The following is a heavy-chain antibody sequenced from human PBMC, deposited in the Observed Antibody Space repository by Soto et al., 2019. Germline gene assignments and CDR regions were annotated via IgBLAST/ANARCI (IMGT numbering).Heavy chain of an antibody. V-gene: IGHV3-23*01. CDR3: VKTHSGWYIPFDS. Sequence: EVQLLESGEGLVRPGGSLRLYCAASGFIFSSYALSWVRQAPGKGLEWVSAISGSGTTTYYADSVKGRFTFSRDNSKNMLYLQMNSLRVEDTAVYYCVKTHSGWYIPFDSWGQGTLVTVSS. CDR1: GFIFSSYA. J-gene: IGHJ4*02. CDR2: ISGSGTTT. D-gene: IGHD6-19*01.